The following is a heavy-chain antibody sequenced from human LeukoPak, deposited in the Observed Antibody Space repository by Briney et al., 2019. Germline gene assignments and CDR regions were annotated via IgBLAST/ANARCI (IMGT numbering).Heavy chain of an antibody. CDR2: IIPIFGTA. V-gene: IGHV1-69*05. J-gene: IGHJ5*02. D-gene: IGHD2-2*01. CDR3: ARDLGPRGYCSSTSCLGAFDP. CDR1: GGTFSSYA. Sequence: SVKVSCKASGGTFSSYAISWVRQATGQGLGWMGGIIPIFGTANYAQKFQGRVTITTDESTSTAYMELSSLRSEDTAVYYCARDLGPRGYCSSTSCLGAFDPWGQGTLVTVSS.